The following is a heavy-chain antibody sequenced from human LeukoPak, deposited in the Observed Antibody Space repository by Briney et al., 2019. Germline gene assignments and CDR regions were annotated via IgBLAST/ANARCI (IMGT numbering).Heavy chain of an antibody. V-gene: IGHV4-34*01. CDR2: INHSGST. CDR1: GGSFSGYY. CDR3: ASVGYSGSYYPFDH. D-gene: IGHD1-26*01. Sequence: PSETLSLTCAVYGGSFSGYYWSWIRQPPGEGLEWIGEINHSGSTNYNPSLKSRVTISVDTSKNQFSLKLSSVTAADTAVYYCASVGYSGSYYPFDHWGQGTLVTVSS. J-gene: IGHJ4*02.